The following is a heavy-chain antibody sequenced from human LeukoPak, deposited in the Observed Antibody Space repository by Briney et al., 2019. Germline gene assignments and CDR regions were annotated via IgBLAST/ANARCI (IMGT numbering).Heavy chain of an antibody. CDR1: GGSISSGLYY. D-gene: IGHD3-10*01. J-gene: IGHJ4*02. CDR3: ARGALLWFGDRMEYYFDY. V-gene: IGHV4-61*10. CDR2: IYNSGSP. Sequence: SETLSLTCTVSGGSISSGLYYWSWIRQPAGKGLEWIGRIYNSGSPKYNPSLKSRVTISVDTSKNQFSLKLSSMTAADTAVYYCARGALLWFGDRMEYYFDYWGQGTLLTVSS.